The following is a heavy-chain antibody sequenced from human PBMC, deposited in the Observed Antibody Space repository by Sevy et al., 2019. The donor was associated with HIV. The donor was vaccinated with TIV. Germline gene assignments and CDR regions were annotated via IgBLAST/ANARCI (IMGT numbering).Heavy chain of an antibody. CDR2: INPDGSEK. J-gene: IGHJ4*02. V-gene: IGHV3-7*01. CDR3: ARLLWDVVVVPGTTPGQYFDY. CDR1: GFTCNTYW. D-gene: IGHD2-2*01. Sequence: GGSLRLSCVASGFTCNTYWMTWVRQAPGKGLEWVANINPDGSEKDYVDSLKGRFTVSRDNAETSWYLDMNSLRVEGTDVYFCARLLWDVVVVPGTTPGQYFDYWGQGTLFTVSS.